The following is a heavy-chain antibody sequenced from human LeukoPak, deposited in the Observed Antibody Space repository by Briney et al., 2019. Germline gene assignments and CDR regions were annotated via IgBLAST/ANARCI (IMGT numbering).Heavy chain of an antibody. Sequence: GGSLRLSCAASGFTFSSYAMSWVRQAPGKGLEWVSAISGSGGSTYYADSVRGRFTISRDNSKNTLYLQMNSLRAEDTAVYYCAKRKSYYYDSSGYHDYWGQGTLVTVSS. J-gene: IGHJ4*02. D-gene: IGHD3-22*01. CDR2: ISGSGGST. CDR3: AKRKSYYYDSSGYHDY. CDR1: GFTFSSYA. V-gene: IGHV3-23*01.